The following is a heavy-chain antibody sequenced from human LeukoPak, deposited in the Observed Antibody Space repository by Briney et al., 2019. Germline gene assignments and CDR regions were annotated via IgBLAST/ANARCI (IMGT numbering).Heavy chain of an antibody. CDR3: AKEGEWLQFVFDP. Sequence: PGGSLRLSCAASGFTFSSYAMSWVRQAPGKGLEWVAVISYDGSNKYYADSVKGRFTISRDNSKNTLYLQMNSLRAEDTAVYYCAKEGEWLQFVFDPWGQGTLVTVSS. D-gene: IGHD5-12*01. CDR1: GFTFSSYA. V-gene: IGHV3-30*18. J-gene: IGHJ5*02. CDR2: ISYDGSNK.